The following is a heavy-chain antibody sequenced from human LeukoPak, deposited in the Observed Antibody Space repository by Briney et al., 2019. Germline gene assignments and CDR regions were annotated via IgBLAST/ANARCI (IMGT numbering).Heavy chain of an antibody. CDR2: IKQDGSEK. V-gene: IGHV3-7*04. CDR1: GFSFSNSW. D-gene: IGHD3-22*01. Sequence: GGSLRLSCAASGFSFSNSWMSWVRHAPGKGLEWVANIKQDGSEKYYVDSVKGRFTISRDNAKNSLYLQMKSLTAEDTAVYYCARIVVITYWYLDLWGRGTLVTVSS. J-gene: IGHJ2*01. CDR3: ARIVVITYWYLDL.